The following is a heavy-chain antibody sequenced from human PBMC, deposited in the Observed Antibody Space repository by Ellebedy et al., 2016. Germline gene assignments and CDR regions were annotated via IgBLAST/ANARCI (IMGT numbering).Heavy chain of an antibody. CDR3: MTGRYSDDAFDI. D-gene: IGHD5-18*01. J-gene: IGHJ3*02. CDR2: IVVDSGDT. CDR1: GFTFTSSV. V-gene: IGHV1-58*02. Sequence: SVKVSXXTSGFTFTSSVMQRLRQTRGQRLEWIGWIVVDSGDTIYAQKSQGRVTITSDMSSSTAYMELSSLGSEDTALYYCMTGRYSDDAFDIWGQGTMVTVSS.